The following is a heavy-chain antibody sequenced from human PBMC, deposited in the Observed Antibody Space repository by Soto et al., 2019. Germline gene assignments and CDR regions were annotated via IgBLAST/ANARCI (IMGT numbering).Heavy chain of an antibody. V-gene: IGHV1-18*01. Sequence: AXVKVSCKASGYTFTSYGIRWVRQAPGQCLEWMGWISAYNGNTNYAQKLQGRVTMTTDTSTSTAYMELRSLRSDDTAVYYCARRGSYDFWSGTEYYFDYWGQGTLVTVSS. CDR2: ISAYNGNT. D-gene: IGHD3-3*01. CDR3: ARRGSYDFWSGTEYYFDY. CDR1: GYTFTSYG. J-gene: IGHJ4*02.